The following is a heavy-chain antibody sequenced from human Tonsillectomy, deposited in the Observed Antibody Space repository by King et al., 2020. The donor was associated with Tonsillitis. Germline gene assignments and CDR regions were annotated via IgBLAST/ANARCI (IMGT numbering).Heavy chain of an antibody. V-gene: IGHV3-30*02. D-gene: IGHD3-16*01. CDR2: IRYDGIYK. CDR1: GFTFSIDG. J-gene: IGHJ6*02. Sequence: QVQLVESGGGVVQPGGSLRLSCAASGFTFSIDGMHWVRQTPGRGLEWVTFIRYDGIYKYYADSVKGRFTISRDNFKNMLYLQMDSLTTEDTAVYYCAKEGGVLGLGAMDVWGQGTTVTVSS. CDR3: AKEGGVLGLGAMDV.